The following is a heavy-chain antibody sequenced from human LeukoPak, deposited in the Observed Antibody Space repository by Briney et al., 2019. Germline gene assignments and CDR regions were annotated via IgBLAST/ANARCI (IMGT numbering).Heavy chain of an antibody. CDR1: GDNFNNYW. J-gene: IGHJ6*03. V-gene: IGHV5-51*01. CDR2: IYLDDSDT. CDR3: ARRSWGERYYYYMDV. D-gene: IGHD7-27*01. Sequence: GESLKISCKGGGDNFNNYWIVWVRQMPGKGLEWMGVIYLDDSDTRYSPSFQGQVTISADKSISTAYLQWSSLKASDTAMYYCARRSWGERYYYYMDVWGKGTTVTVSS.